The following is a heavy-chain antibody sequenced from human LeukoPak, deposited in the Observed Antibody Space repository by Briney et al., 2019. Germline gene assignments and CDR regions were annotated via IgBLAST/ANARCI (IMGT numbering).Heavy chain of an antibody. J-gene: IGHJ4*02. CDR3: ARPRDSGWSKTWDY. CDR1: GFTFRTYW. CDR2: IKQDGSEK. Sequence: GGSLRLSCEGSGFTFRTYWMTWVRQDPGKGLEWVANIKQDGSEKYYVDSVKGRFTISGDNAQNSLYLQMNSLRAEDTAVYYCARPRDSGWSKTWDYWGQGTLVTVSS. V-gene: IGHV3-7*03. D-gene: IGHD6-13*01.